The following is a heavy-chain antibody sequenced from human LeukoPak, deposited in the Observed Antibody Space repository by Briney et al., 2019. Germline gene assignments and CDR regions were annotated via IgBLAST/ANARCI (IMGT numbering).Heavy chain of an antibody. CDR1: GASISPYY. V-gene: IGHV4-59*01. CDR2: IYYSGST. CDR3: AKLFGNTVVTQ. D-gene: IGHD4-23*01. J-gene: IGHJ4*02. Sequence: SETLSLTCTVSGASISPYYWGWIRQPPGKGLEWIGYIYYSGSTDSHPSFKSRVTISIDTSNNQFSRKLRSVTAADTAVYYCAKLFGNTVVTQWAQGTLVTVSS.